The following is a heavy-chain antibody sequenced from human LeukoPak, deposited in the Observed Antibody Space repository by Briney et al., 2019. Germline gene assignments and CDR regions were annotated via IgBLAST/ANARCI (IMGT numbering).Heavy chain of an antibody. CDR2: ITGDYAT. D-gene: IGHD3-22*01. J-gene: IGHJ5*02. CDR3: AKGAASGLVDWFDP. CDR1: GFTFSNFA. Sequence: GGSLRLSCAASGFTFSNFAMMWVRQAPGKGLEWVSSITGDYATYSADPAKGRFTTSRDNSKNIVYLQMDSLRDDDTAVYYCAKGAASGLVDWFDPWGQRTLVTVSS. V-gene: IGHV3-23*01.